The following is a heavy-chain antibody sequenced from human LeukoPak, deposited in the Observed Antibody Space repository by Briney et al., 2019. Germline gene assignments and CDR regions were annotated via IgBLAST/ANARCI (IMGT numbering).Heavy chain of an antibody. V-gene: IGHV1-2*02. Sequence: ASVKVSCKASGYTFTCYYLHWVRQATGHALEWMGWINPNSGGTNYAQKFQGRVTMTRDTSISTAYMELSRLRSDDTAVYYCARGIRIDHRVLFLWGQGTMVTVSS. J-gene: IGHJ3*01. CDR2: INPNSGGT. D-gene: IGHD2-15*01. CDR3: ARGIRIDHRVLFL. CDR1: GYTFTCYY.